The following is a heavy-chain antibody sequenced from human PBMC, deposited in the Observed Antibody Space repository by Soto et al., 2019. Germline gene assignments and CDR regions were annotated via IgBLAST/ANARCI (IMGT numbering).Heavy chain of an antibody. V-gene: IGHV4-59*08. CDR2: IYYSGST. CDR1: GGSISSYY. J-gene: IGHJ6*03. Sequence: SQTLSLTCTVSGGSISSYYCSWIRQPPGKGLEWIGYIYYSGSTKYNPSLKSRVTISVDTSKNQFSLKLSSVTAADTAVYYCARLYYYMDVCGEGTTVTVSS. CDR3: ARLYYYMDV.